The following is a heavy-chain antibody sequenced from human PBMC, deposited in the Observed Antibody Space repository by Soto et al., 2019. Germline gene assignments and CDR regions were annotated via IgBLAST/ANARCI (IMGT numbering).Heavy chain of an antibody. CDR3: ANDWGTYYSDSSGYHFDY. J-gene: IGHJ4*02. CDR1: GFTFSSYG. Sequence: GRSLRLSCAASGFTFSSYGMHWVRQAPGKGLEWVAVISYDGSNKYYADSVKGRFTISRDNSKNTLYLQMNSLRAEDTAVYYCANDWGTYYSDSSGYHFDYGVQRTVVTDS. CDR2: ISYDGSNK. D-gene: IGHD3-22*01. V-gene: IGHV3-30*18.